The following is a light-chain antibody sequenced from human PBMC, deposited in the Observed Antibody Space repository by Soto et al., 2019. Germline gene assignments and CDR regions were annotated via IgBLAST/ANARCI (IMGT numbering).Light chain of an antibody. Sequence: ENVMTQSPGTLSLSPGERGTLSCRDRQSVSSSCLAWYQQKPGQAPRLLIYAASSRATGIPDRFSGSGSGTDFTLTISRLDPEDFAVYYCQQYGTSPITFGQGTRLEIK. CDR3: QQYGTSPIT. J-gene: IGKJ5*01. V-gene: IGKV3-20*01. CDR2: AAS. CDR1: QSVSSSC.